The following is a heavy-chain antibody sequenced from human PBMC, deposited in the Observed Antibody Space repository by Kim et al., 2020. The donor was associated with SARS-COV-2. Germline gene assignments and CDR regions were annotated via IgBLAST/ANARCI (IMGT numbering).Heavy chain of an antibody. J-gene: IGHJ4*02. D-gene: IGHD5-12*01. CDR1: GFTFSSYA. CDR3: AKDVYSGYDYGAGYFDY. V-gene: IGHV3-23*01. CDR2: ISGSGGST. Sequence: GGSLRLSCAASGFTFSSYAMSWVRQAPGKGLEWVSAISGSGGSTYYADSVKGRFTISRDNSKNTLYLQMNSLRAEDTAVYYCAKDVYSGYDYGAGYFDYWGQGTLVTVSS.